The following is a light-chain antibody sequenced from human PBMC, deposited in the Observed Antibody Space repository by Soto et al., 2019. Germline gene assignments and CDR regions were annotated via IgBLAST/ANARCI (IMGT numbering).Light chain of an antibody. Sequence: QSVLTQPPSVSAAPGQKVTISCSGSSSNILNNYVSWYQQLPGAAPKLLIDDNDKRPSGIPDRFSGSKSGTSATLGITGLQTGNEDDYFCGTWDSSLSVVVFGGGTKLTVL. J-gene: IGLJ2*01. CDR2: DND. CDR1: SSNILNNY. V-gene: IGLV1-51*01. CDR3: GTWDSSLSVVV.